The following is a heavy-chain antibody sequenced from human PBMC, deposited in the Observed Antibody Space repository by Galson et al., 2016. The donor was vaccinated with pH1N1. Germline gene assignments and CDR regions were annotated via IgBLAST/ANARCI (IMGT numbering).Heavy chain of an antibody. CDR3: ARMQYGDYVGYFDY. CDR2: IYWDDDK. J-gene: IGHJ4*02. CDR1: GFSLSTNGVG. Sequence: PALVKPTQTLTLTCTFSGFSLSTNGVGVGWIRQPPGKALEWLAVIYWDDDKYYTTSLKTRLTISKDSSKNQVVLTMTNMDPVDTATYYCARMQYGDYVGYFDYWGQGTLVTVSS. V-gene: IGHV2-70*01. D-gene: IGHD4-17*01.